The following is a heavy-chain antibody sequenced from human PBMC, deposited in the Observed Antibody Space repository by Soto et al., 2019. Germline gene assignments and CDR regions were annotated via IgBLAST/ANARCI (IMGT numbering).Heavy chain of an antibody. CDR2: ITSDTKTI. Sequence: EVQLVESGGDLVQRGGSLRLSCAASGFTFNIYSMNWVRQAPGKGLEWLSYITSDTKTIKYADSVKGRFTISRDNAKNSVYLQMNSLRDEDTAVYYCATSVEGHFDYWGQGTVVTVSS. CDR3: ATSVEGHFDY. J-gene: IGHJ4*02. CDR1: GFTFNIYS. V-gene: IGHV3-48*02. D-gene: IGHD6-19*01.